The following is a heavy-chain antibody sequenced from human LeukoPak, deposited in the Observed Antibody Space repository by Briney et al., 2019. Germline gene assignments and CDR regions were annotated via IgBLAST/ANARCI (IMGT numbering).Heavy chain of an antibody. J-gene: IGHJ4*02. V-gene: IGHV3-7*01. D-gene: IGHD1-26*01. Sequence: GGSLRLSCVASGFTFSSRDWMTWVRQAPGKGLEWVASIKQDGSEKYYLDSVKGRFTISRDNAKNSLYLQMNSLRAEDTAVYYCRFTYSGSWVSFDYWGQGTLVAVSS. CDR1: GFTFSSRDW. CDR2: IKQDGSEK. CDR3: RFTYSGSWVSFDY.